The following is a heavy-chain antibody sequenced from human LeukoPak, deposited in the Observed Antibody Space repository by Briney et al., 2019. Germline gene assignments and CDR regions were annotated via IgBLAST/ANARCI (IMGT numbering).Heavy chain of an antibody. J-gene: IGHJ4*02. CDR2: IDWDDDK. V-gene: IGHV2-70*11. CDR3: ARTYNWNDDFPLDY. CDR1: GFTVSSNY. Sequence: LRLSCAASGFTVSSNYMSWIRQPPGKALEWLARIDWDDDKYYSTSLKTRLTISKDTSKNQVVLTMTNMDPVDTATYYCARTYNWNDDFPLDYWGQGTLVTVSS. D-gene: IGHD1-20*01.